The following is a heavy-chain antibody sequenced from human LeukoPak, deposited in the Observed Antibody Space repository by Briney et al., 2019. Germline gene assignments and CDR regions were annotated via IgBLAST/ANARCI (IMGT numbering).Heavy chain of an antibody. CDR3: ASLYSGSYDTGSFDYFNY. D-gene: IGHD1-26*01. CDR2: MYYSGST. Sequence: SETLSLTCTVSGGSISSYYWSWIRQPPGKGLEWIGYMYYSGSTNYNPSLKSRVTISVDTSKNQFSLKLSSVTGADTAVYYCASLYSGSYDTGSFDYFNYWGQGTLVTVSS. CDR1: GGSISSYY. J-gene: IGHJ4*02. V-gene: IGHV4-59*01.